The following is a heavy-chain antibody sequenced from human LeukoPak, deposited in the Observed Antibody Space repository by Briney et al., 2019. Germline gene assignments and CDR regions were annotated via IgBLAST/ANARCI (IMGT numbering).Heavy chain of an antibody. V-gene: IGHV3-30-3*01. Sequence: PGRSLRLSCAASGFTSSSYAMHWVRQAPGKGLEWVAVISYDGSNKYYADSVKGRFTISRDNSKNTLYLQMNSLRAEDTAVYYCARDHYYDSSGYYSTDYFDYWGQGTLVTVSS. CDR2: ISYDGSNK. D-gene: IGHD3-22*01. J-gene: IGHJ4*02. CDR3: ARDHYYDSSGYYSTDYFDY. CDR1: GFTSSSYA.